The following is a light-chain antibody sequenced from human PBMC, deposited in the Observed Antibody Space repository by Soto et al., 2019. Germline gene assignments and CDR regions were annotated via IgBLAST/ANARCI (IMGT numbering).Light chain of an antibody. CDR3: HQYNNWPYT. CDR1: QSVSSN. CDR2: SAS. J-gene: IGKJ2*01. Sequence: EVVMTQSPASPSESPGERVTLSCRTSQSVSSNLAWYQQKVGRAPRLLVHSASTRATGIPARFSGSGSGTEFTLSISSLQSEDSAVYYCHQYNNWPYTFGQGTKLEI. V-gene: IGKV3-15*01.